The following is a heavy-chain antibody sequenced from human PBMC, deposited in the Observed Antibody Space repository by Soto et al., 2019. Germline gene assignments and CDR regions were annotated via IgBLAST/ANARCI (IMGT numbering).Heavy chain of an antibody. V-gene: IGHV3-23*01. D-gene: IGHD2-21*01. CDR2: IRNSGGAT. CDR3: AKRGGDASYPPGINGAFYFDS. Sequence: AGGSLRLSCGASGFTFSMYAMSWVRQVPGKGLEWVSGIRNSGGATYYADSVKGRFTISRDNSKNTLYLQMNSLRAEDTAVYYCAKRGGDASYPPGINGAFYFDSWSHGTLVTVSS. J-gene: IGHJ4*01. CDR1: GFTFSMYA.